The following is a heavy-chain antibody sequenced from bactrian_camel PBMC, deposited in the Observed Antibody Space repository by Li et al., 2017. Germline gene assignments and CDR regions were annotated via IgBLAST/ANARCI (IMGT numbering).Heavy chain of an antibody. CDR1: GFRTSLAW. Sequence: HVQLVESGGDLVQPGGSLRLSCAASGFRTSLAWIYWVRQAPGKGLEWVSTIPMGPGPTYYADSVRGRFTISRDNAKNTGYLQMNSLKSEDTAMYYCATREFGAYRVWGQGTQVTVS. CDR2: IPMGPGPT. D-gene: IGHD5*01. J-gene: IGHJ4*01. V-gene: IGHV3S1*01. CDR3: ATREFGAYRV.